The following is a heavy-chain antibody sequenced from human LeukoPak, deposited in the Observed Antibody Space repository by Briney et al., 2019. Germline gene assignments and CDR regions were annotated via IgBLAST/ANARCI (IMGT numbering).Heavy chain of an antibody. CDR2: ISYDGSNK. CDR3: AKPDTETDIVVVVAAPPPFDY. J-gene: IGHJ4*02. V-gene: IGHV3-30*18. CDR1: GFTFRTYG. Sequence: GGSLRLSCAASGFTFRTYGMHWVRQAPGKGLEWVAVISYDGSNKYYADSVKGRFTISRDKSKNTLYLQMNSLRDEDTAVYYCAKPDTETDIVVVVAAPPPFDYWGQGTLVTVSS. D-gene: IGHD2-15*01.